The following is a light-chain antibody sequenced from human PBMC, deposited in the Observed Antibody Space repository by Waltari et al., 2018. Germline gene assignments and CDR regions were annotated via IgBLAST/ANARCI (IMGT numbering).Light chain of an antibody. CDR3: QQYSTFHWT. J-gene: IGKJ1*01. Sequence: DIQMTQSPSTLTASVGDRVTINCRASENINNWLAWYQQKPGKAPSRMIYKSSSLQTGVPGMFSGSGSGTEFTLTINSLQLDDSATYHLQQYSTFHWTFGQGTKVEIK. V-gene: IGKV1-5*03. CDR1: ENINNW. CDR2: KSS.